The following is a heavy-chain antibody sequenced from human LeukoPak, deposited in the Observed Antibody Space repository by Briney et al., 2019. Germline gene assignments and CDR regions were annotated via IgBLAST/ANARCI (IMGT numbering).Heavy chain of an antibody. CDR2: IYPGDSDT. V-gene: IGHV5-51*01. CDR3: ARLSYNWNYVVHYMDV. CDR1: ENSFTTSW. J-gene: IGHJ6*03. D-gene: IGHD1-7*01. Sequence: GESLKISCKASENSFTTSWIGWVRHMPGRGLEWMGIIYPGDSDTRYSPSFQGQVTISADKSISTAYLQWSSLKASDTAMYYCARLSYNWNYVVHYMDVWGKGTTVTVSS.